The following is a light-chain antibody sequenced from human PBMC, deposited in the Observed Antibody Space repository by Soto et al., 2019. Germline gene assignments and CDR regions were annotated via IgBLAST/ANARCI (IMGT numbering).Light chain of an antibody. Sequence: IQMTQSPSSLSASVGDRVTITCRAGQSISSYLNWYQQKTGKVPKVLIYAASSLQSGVPARFSGNGSGTDFTLPISSLQPEDFATYFCPQAYSTPWTFGHGTKVDIK. CDR3: PQAYSTPWT. CDR2: AAS. J-gene: IGKJ1*01. V-gene: IGKV1-39*01. CDR1: QSISSY.